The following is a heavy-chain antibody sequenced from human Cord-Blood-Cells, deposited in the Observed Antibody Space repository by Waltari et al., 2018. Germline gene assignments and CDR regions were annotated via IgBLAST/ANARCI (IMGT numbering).Heavy chain of an antibody. Sequence: QVQLVKSGSEVKKPGASWKAPCRASGYTFTGHYMHWLPQPPGQGLEWMGWINPNSGGTNYAQKFQGRVTMTRDTSISTAYMELSRLRSDDTAVYYCARVGIREEYNWFDPWGQGTLVTVSS. D-gene: IGHD1-26*01. V-gene: IGHV1-2*02. CDR1: GYTFTGHY. J-gene: IGHJ5*02. CDR2: INPNSGGT. CDR3: ARVGIREEYNWFDP.